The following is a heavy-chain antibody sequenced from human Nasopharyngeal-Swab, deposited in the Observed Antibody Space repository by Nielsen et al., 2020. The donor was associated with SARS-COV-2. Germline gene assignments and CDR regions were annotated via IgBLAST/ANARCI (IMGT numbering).Heavy chain of an antibody. CDR2: INHSGST. V-gene: IGHV4-34*01. CDR1: GGSFSGYY. J-gene: IGHJ4*02. D-gene: IGHD4-11*01. Sequence: SETLSLTCAVYGGSFSGYYWSWIRHPPGKGLEWNGEINHSGSTNYNPTLKSRVTISVDTSKNQFSLKLSSVTAAATAVYYCARHDYSNYNWGQGTLVTVSS. CDR3: ARHDYSNYN.